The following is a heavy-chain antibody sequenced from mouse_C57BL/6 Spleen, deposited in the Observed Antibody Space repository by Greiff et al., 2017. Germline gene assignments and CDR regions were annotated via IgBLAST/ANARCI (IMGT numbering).Heavy chain of an antibody. CDR2: IWSGGST. CDR1: GFSLTSYG. Sequence: QVQLKESGPGLVQPSQSLSITCTVSGFSLTSYGVHWVRQSPGKGLEWLGVIWSGGSTDYNAAFISRLSISKDNSKSQVFFKMNSLQADDTAIYYCALSMVTTSYYAMDYWGQGTSVTVSS. D-gene: IGHD2-2*01. CDR3: ALSMVTTSYYAMDY. J-gene: IGHJ4*01. V-gene: IGHV2-2*01.